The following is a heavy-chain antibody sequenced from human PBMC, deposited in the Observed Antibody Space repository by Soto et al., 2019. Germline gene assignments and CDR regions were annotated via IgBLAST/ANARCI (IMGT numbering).Heavy chain of an antibody. J-gene: IGHJ4*02. CDR2: ISGSGDST. CDR1: GFTFSSYA. Sequence: EVQLLESGGGLVQPGGSLRLSCAASGFTFSSYAMRWVRQAPVKGLEWVSAISGSGDSTYYADSVKGRFTISRDNSNNSLYLQMTSLRAEDTAVYYCARRGSGSYYDYWGQGTLVTVSS. V-gene: IGHV3-23*01. CDR3: ARRGSGSYYDY. D-gene: IGHD1-26*01.